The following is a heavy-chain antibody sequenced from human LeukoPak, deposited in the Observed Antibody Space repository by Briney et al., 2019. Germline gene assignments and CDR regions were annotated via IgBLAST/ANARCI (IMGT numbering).Heavy chain of an antibody. Sequence: GGSLRLSCAASGFTFSGSTIHWVRQTSGKGLECVGRIRNKGNSYATVYAASVKGRFTISRDDSKNTAYLQMNSRKTEDTALYYCTSRSSTFGGVIDLDYWGQGTLVTVPS. CDR2: IRNKGNSYAT. J-gene: IGHJ4*02. V-gene: IGHV3-73*01. CDR3: TSRSSTFGGVIDLDY. CDR1: GFTFSGST. D-gene: IGHD3-16*02.